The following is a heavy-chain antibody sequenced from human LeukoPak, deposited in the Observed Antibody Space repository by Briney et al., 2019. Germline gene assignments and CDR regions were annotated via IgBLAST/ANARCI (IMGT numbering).Heavy chain of an antibody. CDR3: ARTFMMTTVTQFDY. Sequence: ASWKASCRALGYTSTGNYMHWVRQALGQGLDWMGRINPNSGGTNYAQKFQGRVTMTRDTSISTAYMELSRLRSDDTAVYYCARTFMMTTVTQFDYWGQGTLVTVSS. CDR2: INPNSGGT. D-gene: IGHD4-17*01. V-gene: IGHV1-2*06. J-gene: IGHJ4*02. CDR1: GYTSTGNY.